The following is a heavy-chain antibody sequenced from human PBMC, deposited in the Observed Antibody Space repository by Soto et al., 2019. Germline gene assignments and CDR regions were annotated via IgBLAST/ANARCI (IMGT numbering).Heavy chain of an antibody. J-gene: IGHJ4*02. V-gene: IGHV3-30-3*01. CDR3: ASGYLGYITGSTGVFDY. CDR1: GFTFSSYA. D-gene: IGHD1-20*01. CDR2: ISYDGSNK. Sequence: GGSLRLSCAASGFTFSSYAMHWVRQAQGKGLEWVAVISYDGSNKYYADSVKGRFTISRDNSKNTLYLQINSLRAEDTVVYYCASGYLGYITGSTGVFDYWCQGTLVTVSS.